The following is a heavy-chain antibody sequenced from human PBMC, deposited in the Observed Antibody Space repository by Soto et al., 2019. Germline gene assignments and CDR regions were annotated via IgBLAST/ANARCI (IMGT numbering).Heavy chain of an antibody. V-gene: IGHV4-31*03. CDR3: TRGVLA. D-gene: IGHD2-8*01. CDR2: MFYSGST. J-gene: IGHJ4*02. Sequence: SETLSLTCTVSGASISSGRSYWSWIRQHPGKGLEWIGYMFYSGSTYYHPSLKSRVNISADTSKNQFSLRLTSVTPADTAVYYCTRGVLAWGPGTLVTVSS. CDR1: GASISSGRSY.